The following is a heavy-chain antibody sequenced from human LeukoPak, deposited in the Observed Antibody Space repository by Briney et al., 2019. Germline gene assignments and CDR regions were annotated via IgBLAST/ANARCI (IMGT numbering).Heavy chain of an antibody. D-gene: IGHD2/OR15-2a*01. CDR2: INSDGSWT. V-gene: IGHV3-74*01. CDR1: GVIVSRNY. Sequence: GGSLRPSCAASGVIVSRNYMNWVRQAPGKGLEWVSHINSDGSWTSYADSVKGRFTISKDNAKNTVYLQMNSLRAEDTAVYYCVSFYETYWGRGTLVTVSS. J-gene: IGHJ4*02. CDR3: VSFYETY.